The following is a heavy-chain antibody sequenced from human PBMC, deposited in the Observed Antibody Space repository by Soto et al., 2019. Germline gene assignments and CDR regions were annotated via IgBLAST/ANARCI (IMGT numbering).Heavy chain of an antibody. CDR3: ARGRYGDY. D-gene: IGHD1-1*01. J-gene: IGHJ4*02. CDR2: ISAHNGNT. V-gene: IGHV1-18*01. Sequence: QVHLVQSGAEVKKPGASVKVSCKASGYTFTSYGITWVRQAPGQGLEWMGWISAHNGNTDYAQKLRGGVIVTRDTSPSTAYMELRGLRSGDTAVYYCARGRYGDYWGQGALVTVSS. CDR1: GYTFTSYG.